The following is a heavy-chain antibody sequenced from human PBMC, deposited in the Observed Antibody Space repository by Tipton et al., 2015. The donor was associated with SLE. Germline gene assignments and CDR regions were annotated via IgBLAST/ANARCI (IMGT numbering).Heavy chain of an antibody. CDR1: GGSIRSGGYY. V-gene: IGHV4-30-4*01. Sequence: TLSLTCTVSGGSIRSGGYYWSWIRQPPGKGLEWIGYIYYSGSSDYNPSLKTRLTISVDTSKNQFSLKLSSVTAADTAVYYCARREQWLAFYYYYMDVWGKGTTVTVSS. CDR3: ARREQWLAFYYYYMDV. CDR2: IYYSGSS. J-gene: IGHJ6*03. D-gene: IGHD6-19*01.